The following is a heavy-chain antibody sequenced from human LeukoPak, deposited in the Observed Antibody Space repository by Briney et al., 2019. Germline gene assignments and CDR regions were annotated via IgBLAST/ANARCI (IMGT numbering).Heavy chain of an antibody. CDR3: ARDTSGWYARGLFDY. V-gene: IGHV3-33*01. CDR2: IWYDGSNK. J-gene: IGHJ4*02. D-gene: IGHD6-19*01. Sequence: GGSLRLSCAASGFTFSSYGMHWVRQAPGKGLEWVAVIWYDGSNKYYADSVKGRFTISRDNSKNTLYLQMNSLRAEDTAVYYCARDTSGWYARGLFDYWGQGTLVTVSS. CDR1: GFTFSSYG.